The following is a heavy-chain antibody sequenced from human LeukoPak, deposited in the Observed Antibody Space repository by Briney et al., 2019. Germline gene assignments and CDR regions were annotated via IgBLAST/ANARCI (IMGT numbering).Heavy chain of an antibody. D-gene: IGHD2-2*01. J-gene: IGHJ4*02. CDR1: GFTFSSYS. CDR2: ISSSSSYI. V-gene: IGHV3-21*01. CDR3: ASQVVPAALSDY. Sequence: GGSLRLSCAASGFTFSSYSMNWVRQAPGKGLEWASSISSSSSYIYYADSVKGRFTISRDNAKNSLYLQMNSLRAEDTAVYYCASQVVPAALSDYWGQGTLVTVSS.